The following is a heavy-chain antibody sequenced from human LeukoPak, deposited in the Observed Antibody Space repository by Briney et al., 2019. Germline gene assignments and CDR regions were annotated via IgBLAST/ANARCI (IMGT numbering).Heavy chain of an antibody. J-gene: IGHJ4*02. CDR2: ISGSGGST. CDR1: GFTFSSYA. Sequence: QSGGSLRLSCAASGFTFSSYAMRWVSQAPGEGLEWVSAISGSGGSTYYADSVKGRFTISRDHSKNTLYLQMNSLRAEDTAVYYCAKGSGWFFDYWGQGNLVTASS. CDR3: AKGSGWFFDY. D-gene: IGHD6-19*01. V-gene: IGHV3-23*01.